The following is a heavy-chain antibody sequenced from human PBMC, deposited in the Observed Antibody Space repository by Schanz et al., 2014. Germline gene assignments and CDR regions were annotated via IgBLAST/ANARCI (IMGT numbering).Heavy chain of an antibody. CDR2: IIPITGIT. CDR1: GDTFRSYT. CDR3: ARTGYDPSLTH. J-gene: IGHJ4*02. V-gene: IGHV1-69*02. D-gene: IGHD5-12*01. Sequence: QVQLVQSGAEVKKPGSSVTVSCKASGDTFRSYTINWVRHAPGQGLEWRGRIIPITGITNYAQKFQGRVTFTADKSTSTAFLEVNSLRSEDTAVYYCARTGYDPSLTHWGQGTLVTVSS.